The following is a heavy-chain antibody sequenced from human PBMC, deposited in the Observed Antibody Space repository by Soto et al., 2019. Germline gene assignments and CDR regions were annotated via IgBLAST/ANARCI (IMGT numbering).Heavy chain of an antibody. Sequence: ASVKVSFKASGYSFTDYHIHWVRQAPGQGLEWLGRINPKSGGTSTAQKFQGWVTMTTDTSISTASMELTRLTSDDTAIYYCARGDSTDCSNGVCSFFYNHDMDVWGQGTTVPVS. J-gene: IGHJ6*02. CDR3: ARGDSTDCSNGVCSFFYNHDMDV. CDR2: INPKSGGT. CDR1: GYSFTDYH. D-gene: IGHD2-8*01. V-gene: IGHV1-2*04.